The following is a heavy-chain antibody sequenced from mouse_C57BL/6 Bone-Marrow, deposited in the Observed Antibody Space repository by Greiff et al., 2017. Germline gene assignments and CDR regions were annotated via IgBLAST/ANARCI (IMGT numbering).Heavy chain of an antibody. CDR3: ARGIYDYDWYWYFDV. CDR2: ISYDGSN. J-gene: IGHJ1*03. V-gene: IGHV3-6*01. D-gene: IGHD2-4*01. CDR1: GYSITSGYY. Sequence: EVQLQQSGPGLVKPSQSLSLTCSVTGYSITSGYYWNWIRQFPGNKLEWMGYISYDGSNNYNPSLKNRISITRDTSKNQFFLKLNSVTTEDTATYYCARGIYDYDWYWYFDVWGTGTTVTVSS.